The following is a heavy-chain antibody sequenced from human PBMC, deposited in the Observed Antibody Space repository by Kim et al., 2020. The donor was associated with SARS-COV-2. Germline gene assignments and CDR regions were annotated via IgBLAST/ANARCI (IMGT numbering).Heavy chain of an antibody. V-gene: IGHV1-46*01. Sequence: ASVKVSCKASGYTFTSYYMHWVRQAPGQGLEWMGIINPSGGSTSYAQKFQGRVTMTRDTSTSTVYMELSSLRSEDTAVYYCARDRRGTYYYDSSGYYHDGGPQRYWGQGTLVTVSS. CDR2: INPSGGST. CDR3: ARDRRGTYYYDSSGYYHDGGPQRY. CDR1: GYTFTSYY. D-gene: IGHD3-22*01. J-gene: IGHJ4*02.